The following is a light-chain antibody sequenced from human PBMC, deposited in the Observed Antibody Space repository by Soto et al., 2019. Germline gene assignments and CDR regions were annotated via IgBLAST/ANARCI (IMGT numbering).Light chain of an antibody. V-gene: IGKV1-9*01. Sequence: IQLTQSPSSLSASVGDRVTITCRASQGISSYLAWYQQKPGKAPKLLIYAASTLQSGVPSRFSGSGSGTDFTLTISNLQPEDFATYFCQQCYNTPRTFGPGTKV. J-gene: IGKJ1*01. CDR1: QGISSY. CDR3: QQCYNTPRT. CDR2: AAS.